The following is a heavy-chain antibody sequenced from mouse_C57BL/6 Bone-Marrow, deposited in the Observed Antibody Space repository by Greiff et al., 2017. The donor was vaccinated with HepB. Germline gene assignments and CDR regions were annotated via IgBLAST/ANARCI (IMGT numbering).Heavy chain of an antibody. Sequence: VQLKESGPVLVKPGASVKMSCKASGYTFTDYYMNWVKQSHGKSLEWIGVINPYNGGTSYNQKFKGKATLTVDKSSSTAYMELNSLTSEDSAVYYCARLGYYGSRFDYWGQGTTLTVSS. J-gene: IGHJ2*01. CDR2: INPYNGGT. V-gene: IGHV1-19*01. CDR3: ARLGYYGSRFDY. CDR1: GYTFTDYY. D-gene: IGHD1-1*01.